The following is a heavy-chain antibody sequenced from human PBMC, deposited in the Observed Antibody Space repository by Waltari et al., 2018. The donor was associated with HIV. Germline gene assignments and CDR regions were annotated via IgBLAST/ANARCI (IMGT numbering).Heavy chain of an antibody. CDR2: IIHIIGTA. Sequence: QVQLVQSGAEVKKPGSSVKVSCKASGGTFSSYAISWVRQAPGQGLEWMGGIIHIIGTAKYAQKCQGRVTITADEATSTAYRELSSLRSEDTAVYYCAREGIAAYFDYWGQGTLVTVSS. CDR1: GGTFSSYA. CDR3: AREGIAAYFDY. V-gene: IGHV1-69*12. D-gene: IGHD6-13*01. J-gene: IGHJ4*02.